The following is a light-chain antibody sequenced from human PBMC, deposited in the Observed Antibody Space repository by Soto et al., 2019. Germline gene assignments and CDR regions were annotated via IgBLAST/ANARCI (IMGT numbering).Light chain of an antibody. V-gene: IGKV3-20*01. CDR3: QQFSSYPLT. J-gene: IGKJ4*01. CDR2: GAS. Sequence: EIVLTQSPGTLSFSPGKRATLSFRASQSVSDNYLAWYQQKPGQAPRRLIYGASARATGVPARFSGGGSGTDFTLTISRLEPEDFAVYYCQQFSSYPLTFGGGTKVDI. CDR1: QSVSDNY.